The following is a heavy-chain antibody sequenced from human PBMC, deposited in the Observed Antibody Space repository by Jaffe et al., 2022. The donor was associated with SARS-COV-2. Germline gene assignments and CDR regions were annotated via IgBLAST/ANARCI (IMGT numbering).Heavy chain of an antibody. CDR1: GVSITSGSYY. J-gene: IGHJ5*02. CDR3: ARGDPGEGWFAELSWFDP. V-gene: IGHV4-61*02. D-gene: IGHD3-10*01. CDR2: VSSSGNN. Sequence: QVRLQESGPGLVRPSETLSLTCSVSGVSITSGSYYWTWIRQPAGKGLEWLGRVSSSGNNNYNPSVKGRVAISIDMSKNQFSLRLTAVTAADTAIYFCARGDPGEGWFAELSWFDPWGPGTLVTVSS.